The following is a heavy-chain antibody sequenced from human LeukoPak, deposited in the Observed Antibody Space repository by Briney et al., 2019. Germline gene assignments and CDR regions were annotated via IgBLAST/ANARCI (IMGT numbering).Heavy chain of an antibody. CDR2: ISAYNGNT. J-gene: IGHJ5*02. Sequence: ASVKDSRKASRYTLTSYGISGVRPAPGQGREWMGWISAYNGNTNNAQKLRGSDTLTTDTSPSTDYVELRSLRSDDTAVYYCAREPYDILTGYLGSRFDPWGQGTLVTVSS. CDR1: RYTLTSYG. V-gene: IGHV1-18*04. D-gene: IGHD3-9*01. CDR3: AREPYDILTGYLGSRFDP.